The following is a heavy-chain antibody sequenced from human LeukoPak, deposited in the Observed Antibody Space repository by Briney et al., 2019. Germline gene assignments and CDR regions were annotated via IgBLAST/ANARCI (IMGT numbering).Heavy chain of an antibody. J-gene: IGHJ4*02. D-gene: IGHD1-1*01. Sequence: ETLSLTCSVSGDSISSGRNYWGWIRQSPGRGLEWIASIYSSGNTHSNPSLKSRVSISVDTSKNQVSLKLYSVTASDAAIYYCARHLSGTTMSHYFDFWGQGTLVTVSS. CDR3: ARHLSGTTMSHYFDF. V-gene: IGHV4-39*01. CDR2: IYSSGNT. CDR1: GDSISSGRNY.